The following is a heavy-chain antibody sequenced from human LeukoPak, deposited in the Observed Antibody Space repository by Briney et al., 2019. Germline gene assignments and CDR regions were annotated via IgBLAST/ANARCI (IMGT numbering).Heavy chain of an antibody. J-gene: IGHJ4*02. CDR2: ISSSSSSI. CDR3: VRDRGSYRPIDY. D-gene: IGHD1-26*01. Sequence: GGSLRLSCAASGFTFSGYSMNWVRQAPGKGLEWVSYISSSSSSIYYADSVKGRFTISRDNAKNSLYLQMNSLRVEDTAIYYCVRDRGSYRPIDYWGQGTLVTVSS. V-gene: IGHV3-48*04. CDR1: GFTFSGYS.